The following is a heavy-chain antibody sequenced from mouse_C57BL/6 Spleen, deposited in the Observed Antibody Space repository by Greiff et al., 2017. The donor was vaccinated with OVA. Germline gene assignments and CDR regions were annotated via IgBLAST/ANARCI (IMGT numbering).Heavy chain of an antibody. CDR1: GYTFTSYW. J-gene: IGHJ2*01. D-gene: IGHD1-1*01. Sequence: QVQLQQPGAELVRPGTSVKLSCKASGYTFTSYWMHWVKQRPGQGLEWIGVIDPSDSYPNYNQKFKGKATLTVDTSSSTAYMQLSRLTSEDSAVYYCAREDTTVVARFDYWGQGTTLTVSS. CDR3: AREDTTVVARFDY. CDR2: IDPSDSYP. V-gene: IGHV1-59*01.